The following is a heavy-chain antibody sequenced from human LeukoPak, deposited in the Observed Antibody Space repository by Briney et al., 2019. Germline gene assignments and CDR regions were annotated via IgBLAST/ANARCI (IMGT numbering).Heavy chain of an antibody. CDR2: IILIFGTA. CDR1: GGTFSSYA. Sequence: ASVKVSCKASGGTFSSYAISWVRQAPGQGLEWMGGIILIFGTANYAQKFQGRVTITADKSTSTAYMELSSLRSEDTAVYYCARGRSSGYYAHDAFDIWGQGTMVTVSS. CDR3: ARGRSSGYYAHDAFDI. V-gene: IGHV1-69*06. D-gene: IGHD3-22*01. J-gene: IGHJ3*02.